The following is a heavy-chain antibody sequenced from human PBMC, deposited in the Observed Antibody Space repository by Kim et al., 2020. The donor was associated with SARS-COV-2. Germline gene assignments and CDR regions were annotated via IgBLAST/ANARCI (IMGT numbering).Heavy chain of an antibody. Sequence: SETLSLTCTVSGGSISSGGYYWSWIRQHPGKGLEWIGYIYYSGSTYYNPSLKSRVTISVDTSKNQFSLKLSSVTAADTAVYYCARVTYYYDSSGYNPRAFDIWGQGTMVTVSS. J-gene: IGHJ3*02. D-gene: IGHD3-22*01. CDR3: ARVTYYYDSSGYNPRAFDI. V-gene: IGHV4-31*03. CDR1: GGSISSGGYY. CDR2: IYYSGST.